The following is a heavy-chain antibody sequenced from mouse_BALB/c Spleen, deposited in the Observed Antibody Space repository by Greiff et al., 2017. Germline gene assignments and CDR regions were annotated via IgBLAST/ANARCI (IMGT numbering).Heavy chain of an antibody. D-gene: IGHD2-14*01. V-gene: IGHV10-1*02. CDR1: GFTFNTYA. Sequence: EVKVVESGGGLVQPKGSLKLSCAASGFTFNTYAMNWVRQAPGKGLEWVARIRSKSNNYATYYADSVKDRFTISRDDSQSMLYLQMNNLKTEDTAMYYCVRYDGDYYAMDYWGQGTSVAVSS. CDR2: IRSKSNNYAT. CDR3: VRYDGDYYAMDY. J-gene: IGHJ4*01.